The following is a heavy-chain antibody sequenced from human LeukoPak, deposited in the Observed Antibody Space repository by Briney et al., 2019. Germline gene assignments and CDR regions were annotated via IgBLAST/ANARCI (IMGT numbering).Heavy chain of an antibody. V-gene: IGHV3-48*01. CDR1: GFTFSTYS. CDR2: ISSSSSTI. Sequence: GGSLRLSCAASGFTFSTYSMNWVRQAPGKGLEWVSYISSSSSTIYYADPVKGRFTISRDNAKNSLYLQMNSLRAEDTAVYYCARGSTYCDSSGQVPFDYWGQGTLVTVSS. J-gene: IGHJ4*02. CDR3: ARGSTYCDSSGQVPFDY. D-gene: IGHD3-22*01.